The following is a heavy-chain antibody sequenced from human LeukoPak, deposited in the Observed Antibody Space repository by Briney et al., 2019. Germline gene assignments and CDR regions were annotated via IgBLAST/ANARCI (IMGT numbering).Heavy chain of an antibody. CDR3: ASPRTSGSHLDY. CDR2: ISGSGGST. J-gene: IGHJ4*02. V-gene: IGHV3-23*01. CDR1: GFTFSSYG. Sequence: GGSLRLSCAASGFTFSSYGMSWVRQAPGKGLEWVSAISGSGGSTYYADSAKGRFTISRDNSKNTLYLQIISLRVEDTAVYYCASPRTSGSHLDYWGQGTLVTVSS. D-gene: IGHD1-26*01.